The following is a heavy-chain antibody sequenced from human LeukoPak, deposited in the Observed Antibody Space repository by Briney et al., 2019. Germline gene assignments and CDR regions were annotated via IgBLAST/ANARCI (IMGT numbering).Heavy chain of an antibody. J-gene: IGHJ4*02. D-gene: IGHD3-3*01. V-gene: IGHV1-18*01. Sequence: ASVKVSCKASGYTFTSYGISWVRQAPGQGLEWMGWISAYNGNTKYAQKLQGRVTMTTDTSTSTAYMELRSLRSDDTAVYYCARDRVNFWSGYYTADYWGQGTLVTVSS. CDR3: ARDRVNFWSGYYTADY. CDR1: GYTFTSYG. CDR2: ISAYNGNT.